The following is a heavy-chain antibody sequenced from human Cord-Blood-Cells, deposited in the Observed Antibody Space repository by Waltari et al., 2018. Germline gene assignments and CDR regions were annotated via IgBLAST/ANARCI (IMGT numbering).Heavy chain of an antibody. J-gene: IGHJ4*02. Sequence: QVQLVQSGAEVKKPGASVKVSCKASGYTFTSYYMTWVRHAPGKGLEWMGIINPSGGSTSYAQKFQGRVTMTRDTSTSTVYMELSSLRSEDTAVYYCARGGPRTGDRGGPQYYFDYWGQGTLVTVSS. CDR2: INPSGGST. V-gene: IGHV1-46*01. CDR1: GYTFTSYY. CDR3: ARGGPRTGDRGGPQYYFDY. D-gene: IGHD7-27*01.